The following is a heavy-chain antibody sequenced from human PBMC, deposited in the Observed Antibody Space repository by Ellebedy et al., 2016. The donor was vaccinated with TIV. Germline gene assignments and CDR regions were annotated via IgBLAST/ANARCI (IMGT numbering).Heavy chain of an antibody. V-gene: IGHV1-46*04. J-gene: IGHJ3*01. D-gene: IGHD2-2*01. CDR1: GYTFSIYY. CDR3: ARDEYVLGSSSRGALDV. CDR2: INPDIGST. Sequence: AASVKVSCKASGYTFSIYYIHWARQAPGQGLEWMGIINPDIGSTTYAQKLQGRVTMTRDTSTSTVYMELSSLRSEDTAVYFCARDEYVLGSSSRGALDVWGRGTVVTVSS.